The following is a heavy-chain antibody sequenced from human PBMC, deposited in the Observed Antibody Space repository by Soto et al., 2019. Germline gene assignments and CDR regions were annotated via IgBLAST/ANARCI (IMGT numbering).Heavy chain of an antibody. CDR2: IYYSGST. D-gene: IGHD3-10*01. J-gene: IGHJ4*02. Sequence: QLQLQESGPGLVKPSETLSLTCTVSGGSISSSSYYWGWIRQPPGKGLEWIGSIYYSGSTYYNPSPTSRVTISVDTSKHQFSLKLSSATAAGTAVSCWAVWFGEAYWGPGTLVTVSS. CDR1: GGSISSSSYY. CDR3: AVWFGEAY. V-gene: IGHV4-39*01.